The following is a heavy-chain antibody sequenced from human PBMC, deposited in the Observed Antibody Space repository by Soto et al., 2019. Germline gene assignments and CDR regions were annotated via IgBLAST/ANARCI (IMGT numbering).Heavy chain of an antibody. CDR1: GFTFSSYG. D-gene: IGHD1-26*01. CDR2: ISYDGSNK. Sequence: GGSLRLSCAASGFTFSSYGMHWVRQAPGKGLEWVAVISYDGSNKYYADSVKGRFTISRDNSKNTLYLQMNSLRAEDTAVYYCAKDRGIVGATTIFDYWGQGTLVTVSS. V-gene: IGHV3-30*18. CDR3: AKDRGIVGATTIFDY. J-gene: IGHJ4*02.